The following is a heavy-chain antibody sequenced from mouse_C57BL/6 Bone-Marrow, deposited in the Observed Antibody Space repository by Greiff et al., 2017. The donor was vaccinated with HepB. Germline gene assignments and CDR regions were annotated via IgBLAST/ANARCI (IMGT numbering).Heavy chain of an antibody. V-gene: IGHV1-52*01. D-gene: IGHD4-1*01. Sequence: QVQLQQPGAELVRPGSSVKLSCKASGYTFTSYWMHWVKQRPIQGLEWIGNIDPSDSETHYNQKFKDKATLTVDKSSSTAYMQRSSLTSEDSAVYYCAREDWDWYFDVWGTGTTVTVSS. CDR1: GYTFTSYW. J-gene: IGHJ1*03. CDR3: AREDWDWYFDV. CDR2: IDPSDSET.